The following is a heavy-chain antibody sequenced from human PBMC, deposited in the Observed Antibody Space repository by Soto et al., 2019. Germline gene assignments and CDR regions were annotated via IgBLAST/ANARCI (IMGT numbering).Heavy chain of an antibody. V-gene: IGHV3-30-3*01. CDR3: ARASAAAGCRFDY. Sequence: GGSLRLSCAASGFTFSSYAIHWVRQAPGKGLEWVAVISFDGNNKYYGDSVKGRFTVSRDNSKNTLYLQMNSLRPEDTAVYYCARASAAAGCRFDYWGQGTLVTVSS. CDR2: ISFDGNNK. D-gene: IGHD6-13*01. J-gene: IGHJ4*02. CDR1: GFTFSSYA.